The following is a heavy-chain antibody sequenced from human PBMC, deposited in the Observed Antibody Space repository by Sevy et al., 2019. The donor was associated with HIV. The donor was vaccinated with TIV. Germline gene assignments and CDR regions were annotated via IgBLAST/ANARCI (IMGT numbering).Heavy chain of an antibody. CDR2: IKKDGSEK. J-gene: IGHJ6*02. V-gene: IGHV3-7*03. CDR3: ARDCSSANCLWGMDV. Sequence: GGSLRLSCAVSGFTFNSYWMSWVRQAPGKGLEWVANIKKDGSEKYYVDSVKGRFTISRDNAKNSLYLQMDSLRAEDTAVYYCARDCSSANCLWGMDVWGQGTTVTVSS. CDR1: GFTFNSYW. D-gene: IGHD2-2*01.